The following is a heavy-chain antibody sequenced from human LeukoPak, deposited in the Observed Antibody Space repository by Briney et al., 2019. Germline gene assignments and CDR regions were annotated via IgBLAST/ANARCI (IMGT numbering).Heavy chain of an antibody. CDR1: GFTFSSYE. Sequence: PGGSLRLSCAASGFTFSSYEMNWVRQAPGKGLEWVSYISSSGSTIYYADSVKGRFTISRDNAKNSLYLQTNSLRAEDTAVYYCARELTTVTGFGDYWGQGTLVTVSS. CDR2: ISSSGSTI. V-gene: IGHV3-48*03. J-gene: IGHJ4*02. D-gene: IGHD4-17*01. CDR3: ARELTTVTGFGDY.